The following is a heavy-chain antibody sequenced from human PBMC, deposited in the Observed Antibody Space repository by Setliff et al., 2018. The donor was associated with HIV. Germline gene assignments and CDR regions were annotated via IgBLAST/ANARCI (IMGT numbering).Heavy chain of an antibody. V-gene: IGHV3-48*01. CDR2: ISGSGNTM. J-gene: IGHJ4*02. Sequence: GGSLRLSCAASGFTLSNYAMSWVRQAPGKGLEWVSYISGSGNTMFYADSVKGRFTISRDTAKNSLYLQMSSLRAEDTAVYYCARDKSPIVATNKFDYWGQGTLVTVPQ. CDR1: GFTLSNYA. CDR3: ARDKSPIVATNKFDY. D-gene: IGHD5-12*01.